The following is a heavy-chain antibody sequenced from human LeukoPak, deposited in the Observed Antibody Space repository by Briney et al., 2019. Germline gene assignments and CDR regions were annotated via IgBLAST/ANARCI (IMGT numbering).Heavy chain of an antibody. J-gene: IGHJ4*02. CDR2: ISGSGGGT. Sequence: GGSLRLSCAASGFTFSNYAMSWVRQAPGKGLEWVSAISGSGGGTYYADSVKGRFTISRDNSKNTLYLQMNRLRADDTAVYYCAKWGDYDVLTGYYDPDYWGQRTLGTVSS. V-gene: IGHV3-23*01. CDR1: GFTFSNYA. CDR3: AKWGDYDVLTGYYDPDY. D-gene: IGHD3-9*01.